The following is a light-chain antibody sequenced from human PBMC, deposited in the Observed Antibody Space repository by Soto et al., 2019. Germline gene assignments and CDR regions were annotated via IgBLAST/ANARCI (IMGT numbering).Light chain of an antibody. J-gene: IGKJ4*01. CDR2: DGS. V-gene: IGKV3-11*01. CDR1: QSIGGY. Sequence: IVLTQSPATLSLSPGEGATLSCRASQSIGGYVAWFQQKPGQAPRLLIYDGSNRAVGIPARFSGSASGTDSTLTISSLEPEDFALYYCHQRSAWPLTFAGGTRVEI. CDR3: HQRSAWPLT.